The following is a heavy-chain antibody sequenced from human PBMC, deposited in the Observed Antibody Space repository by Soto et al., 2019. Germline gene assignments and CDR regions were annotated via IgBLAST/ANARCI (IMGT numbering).Heavy chain of an antibody. CDR1: GFTFSDYY. D-gene: IGHD1-1*01. J-gene: IGHJ4*02. CDR2: ISSSGSTI. CDR3: ARDQGTLNDY. V-gene: IGHV3-11*01. Sequence: QVQLVESGGGLVQPGGSLRLSCAASGFTFSDYYMSWIRQAPGKGLEWVAYISSSGSTIYYADSVKGRFTISRDNAKNSLELQMNSLRAEGAAEYYGARDQGTLNDYWGQGTLVTVSS.